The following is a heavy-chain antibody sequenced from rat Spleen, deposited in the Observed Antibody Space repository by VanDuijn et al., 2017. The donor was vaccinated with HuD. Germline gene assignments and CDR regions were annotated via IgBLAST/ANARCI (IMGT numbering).Heavy chain of an antibody. CDR2: MWYDGDT. J-gene: IGHJ3*01. Sequence: QVQLMESGPGLVQPSETLSLTCTVSGFSLTSYSVSWIRQPSGKGPEWMGRMWYDGDTAYSSALKSRLSISRDTSKSQVFLKMNSLQPEATGTYYCASLYYSGPLEGFGYWGQGTLVTVSS. D-gene: IGHD1-1*01. CDR3: ASLYYSGPLEGFGY. CDR1: GFSLTSYS. V-gene: IGHV2-34*01.